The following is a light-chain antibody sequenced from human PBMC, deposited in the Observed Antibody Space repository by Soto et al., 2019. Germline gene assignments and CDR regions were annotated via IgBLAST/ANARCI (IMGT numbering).Light chain of an antibody. V-gene: IGLV2-23*01. Sequence: QSALTQSASVSGSPGQSITISCTGTSSDVGSYNLVSWYQQHPGKAPKLMIYEGSKRPSGVSNRFSGSKSGNTASLTISGLQAEDEADYYCCSYAGSIVVFGGGTKLTVL. J-gene: IGLJ2*01. CDR1: SSDVGSYNL. CDR2: EGS. CDR3: CSYAGSIVV.